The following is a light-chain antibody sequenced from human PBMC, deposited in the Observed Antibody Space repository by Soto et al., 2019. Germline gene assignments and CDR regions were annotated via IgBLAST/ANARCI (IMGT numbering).Light chain of an antibody. J-gene: IGKJ1*01. CDR3: QQLNSYPTT. Sequence: DIQLTQSPSFLSASVGDRVTITCRASQGISSYLAWYQQKPGKAPKLLIYAASTLQSGVPSRFSGSGSGTEFTLTISSLQPEDFATYYCQQLNSYPTTFVQGTKVEIK. V-gene: IGKV1-9*01. CDR2: AAS. CDR1: QGISSY.